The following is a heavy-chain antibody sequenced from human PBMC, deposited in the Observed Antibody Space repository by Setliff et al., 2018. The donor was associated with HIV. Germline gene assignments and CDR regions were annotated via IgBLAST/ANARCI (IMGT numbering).Heavy chain of an antibody. CDR2: INYSGST. CDR1: GGSISSYY. Sequence: SETLSLTCTVSGGSISSYYWNWIRQPPGRGLEWIGYINYSGSTNYNPSLKSRVTISVDRSKNLFSLKLTSVTAADTAVYYCAKGPVSGVDLWGQGTLVTVSS. V-gene: IGHV4-59*12. J-gene: IGHJ5*02. D-gene: IGHD2-15*01. CDR3: AKGPVSGVDL.